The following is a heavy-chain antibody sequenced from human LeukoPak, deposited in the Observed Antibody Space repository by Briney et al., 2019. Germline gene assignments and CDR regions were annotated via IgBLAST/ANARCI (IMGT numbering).Heavy chain of an antibody. CDR1: GFSFDSYW. Sequence: AGGSLRLSCVASGFSFDSYWMNWVRQAPGRGLEWVANINHDATEKYYVDSVKGRFTISRGNAKKSLYLQMNRLRADDTAVYHCARVRSAAAGPLDYWGQGTLVTVSS. V-gene: IGHV3-7*01. CDR2: INHDATEK. J-gene: IGHJ4*02. CDR3: ARVRSAAAGPLDY. D-gene: IGHD6-13*01.